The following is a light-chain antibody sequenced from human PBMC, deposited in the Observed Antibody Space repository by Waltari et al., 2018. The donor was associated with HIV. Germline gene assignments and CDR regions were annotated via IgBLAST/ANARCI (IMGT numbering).Light chain of an antibody. CDR3: AAWDDSLNGYV. CDR1: SSNIGNND. V-gene: IGLV1-36*01. CDR2: YEL. Sequence: QSVLTQPPSVSEAPRQRVTISCSGSSSNIGNNDVNWYQQLPGKAPKLLIYYELLVPSAVSDRISGSKSGTSSSLAISGLQSEDDADYYGAAWDDSLNGYVFGTGTKVTVL. J-gene: IGLJ1*01.